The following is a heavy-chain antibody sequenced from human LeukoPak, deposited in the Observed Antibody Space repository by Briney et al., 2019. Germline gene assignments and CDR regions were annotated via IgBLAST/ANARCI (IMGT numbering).Heavy chain of an antibody. D-gene: IGHD1-14*01. J-gene: IGHJ4*02. CDR3: AKDLSFNRRGLGY. CDR1: GFTFSSYA. Sequence: GGSLRLSCAASGFTFSSYAMSWVRQAPGKGLEWVSAISGSGGSTYYADSVKGRFTISRNNSKNTLYLQMNSLRAEDTAVYSCAKDLSFNRRGLGYWGKGTLVTVPS. CDR2: ISGSGGST. V-gene: IGHV3-23*01.